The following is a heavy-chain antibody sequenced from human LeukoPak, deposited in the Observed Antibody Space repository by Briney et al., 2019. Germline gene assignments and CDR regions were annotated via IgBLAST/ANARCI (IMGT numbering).Heavy chain of an antibody. V-gene: IGHV4-39*01. CDR3: ARRRYYDGSGYLE. J-gene: IGHJ1*01. CDR2: IYHRGRT. D-gene: IGHD3-22*01. CDR1: GDSVSRSDSY. Sequence: SETLSLTCSVSGDSVSRSDSYWDWIRQPPGKGLEWIGTIYHRGRTYYSPSLKSRVTMSVDPSNNQFSLNLRSVTAADTAVYYCARRRYYDGSGYLEWGQGTLLSVSS.